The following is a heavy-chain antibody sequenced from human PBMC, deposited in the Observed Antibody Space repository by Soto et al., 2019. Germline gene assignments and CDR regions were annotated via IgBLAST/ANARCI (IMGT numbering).Heavy chain of an antibody. V-gene: IGHV1-18*04. J-gene: IGHJ6*02. CDR3: ARINHYYDTSGRMDV. CDR1: GYNFSTYG. Sequence: GASVEVSCKXSGYNFSTYGIFWVRQAPGQGLEWMGWISPYNGNTQSEHKFQGRLTLTTDTSTSTVYMELRSLRSDDTAVYYCARINHYYDTSGRMDVWGQGTTVTVSS. D-gene: IGHD3-22*01. CDR2: ISPYNGNT.